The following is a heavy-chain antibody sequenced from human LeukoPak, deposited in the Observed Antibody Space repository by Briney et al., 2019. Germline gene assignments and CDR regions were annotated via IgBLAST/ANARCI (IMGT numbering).Heavy chain of an antibody. CDR2: ISWNSGSI. V-gene: IGHV3-9*01. CDR3: AKGPGGVIVTPFDY. D-gene: IGHD3-16*02. Sequence: GGSLRLSCAASGFTFSSYAMHWVRQAPGKGLEWVSGISWNSGSIGYADSVKGRFTISRDNAKNSLYLQMNSLRAEDTALYYCAKGPGGVIVTPFDYWGQGTLVTVSS. CDR1: GFTFSSYA. J-gene: IGHJ4*02.